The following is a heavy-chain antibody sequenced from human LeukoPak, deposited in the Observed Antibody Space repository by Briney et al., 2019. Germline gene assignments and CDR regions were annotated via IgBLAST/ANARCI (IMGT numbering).Heavy chain of an antibody. CDR1: GGSISGYY. CDR2: IYYSGST. J-gene: IGHJ6*04. D-gene: IGHD4-23*01. V-gene: IGHV4-59*08. Sequence: SETLSLTCTVSGGSISGYYWNWIRQPPGKGLEWIGYIYYSGSTSYNPSLKSRVTISVDTSKNQFSLNLTSLTAADTAVYYCARGDYGGNSGYYYGMDVWGKGTTVTVSS. CDR3: ARGDYGGNSGYYYGMDV.